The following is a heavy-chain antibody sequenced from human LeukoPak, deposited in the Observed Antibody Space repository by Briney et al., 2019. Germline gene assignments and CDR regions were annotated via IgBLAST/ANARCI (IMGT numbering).Heavy chain of an antibody. CDR2: TYYSGTT. J-gene: IGHJ5*02. Sequence: SSETLSLTCTVSGGSISSQYWSWIRQPPGKGLEWIGYTYYSGTTSYNPSLKSRVTISVDTSKNQFSLRLSSVTAADTAVYYCARDIISEYSSSHSHFDPWGQGTLVTVSS. CDR1: GGSISSQY. D-gene: IGHD6-6*01. V-gene: IGHV4-59*11. CDR3: ARDIISEYSSSHSHFDP.